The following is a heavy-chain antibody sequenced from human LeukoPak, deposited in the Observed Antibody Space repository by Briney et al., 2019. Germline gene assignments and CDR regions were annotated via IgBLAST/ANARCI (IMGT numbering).Heavy chain of an antibody. D-gene: IGHD3-10*01. J-gene: IGHJ5*02. V-gene: IGHV3-21*01. Sequence: EGSLRLSCAPSGFDFSRNSMHWVRQAPGKGLEWVSTTSNHGFDIYYAASLKGRLTISRDNAENTVYLEMSDLRVEDTALYYCTKNSIILNSSGFDLWGQGTLVTVSS. CDR2: TSNHGFDI. CDR1: GFDFSRNS. CDR3: TKNSIILNSSGFDL.